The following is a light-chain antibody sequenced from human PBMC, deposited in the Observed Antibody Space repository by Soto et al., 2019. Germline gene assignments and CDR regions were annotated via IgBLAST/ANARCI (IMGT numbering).Light chain of an antibody. J-gene: IGKJ1*01. CDR3: QQYNDWRT. CDR1: QNVSSN. CDR2: GAS. Sequence: EIVMTQSPATLSVSPGERATLSCRASQNVSSNLAWYQQKPGQAPRLLMYGASTRATGIPVRFSGSGSGTEFTLTISSLQSEDFAVYYCQQYNDWRTFGQGTKV. V-gene: IGKV3-15*01.